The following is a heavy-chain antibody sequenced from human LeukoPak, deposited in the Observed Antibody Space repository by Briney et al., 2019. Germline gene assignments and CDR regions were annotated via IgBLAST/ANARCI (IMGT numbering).Heavy chain of an antibody. CDR1: GESFSGYF. D-gene: IGHD5-18*01. CDR2: SNHFGST. Sequence: SETLSLTCAVSGESFSGYFWTWIRQPPGKGLEWIGESNHFGSTDYNPSLKSRVTTSVDTSKKQFSLNVRSVTDADTAVYFCARGRLQLWSFPLPYNHYAIDVWGQGTTVTVSS. V-gene: IGHV4-34*01. J-gene: IGHJ6*02. CDR3: ARGRLQLWSFPLPYNHYAIDV.